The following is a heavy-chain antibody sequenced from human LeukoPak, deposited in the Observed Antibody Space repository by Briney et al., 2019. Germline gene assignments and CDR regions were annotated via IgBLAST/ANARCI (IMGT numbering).Heavy chain of an antibody. D-gene: IGHD1-7*01. V-gene: IGHV4-34*01. CDR3: AEGLGTLGLSP. J-gene: IGHJ5*02. CDR1: GGSFTNYY. Sequence: SETLSLTCNVSGGSFTNYYWSWIRQTPEKGLEWIGQINHSGDTSYNPSLRSRMTLSVDRSKNQFSLKVTSVTAADTGGYYCAEGLGTLGLSPWGQGTLSPSP. CDR2: INHSGDT.